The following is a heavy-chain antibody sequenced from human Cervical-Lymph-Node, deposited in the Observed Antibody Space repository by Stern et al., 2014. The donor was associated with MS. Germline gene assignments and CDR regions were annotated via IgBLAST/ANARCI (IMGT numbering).Heavy chain of an antibody. CDR2: INPSGGST. CDR3: ARGRAIFGVVIIADDFDY. V-gene: IGHV1-46*01. Sequence: QVQLVQSGAEVKKPGASVKVSCKASGYTFTSYYMHWVRQAPGQGLEWMGIINPSGGSTSYAQKFQGRVTMTRDTSTSTVYMELSSLRSEDTAVYYCARGRAIFGVVIIADDFDYWGQGTLVTVSS. CDR1: GYTFTSYY. J-gene: IGHJ4*02. D-gene: IGHD3-3*01.